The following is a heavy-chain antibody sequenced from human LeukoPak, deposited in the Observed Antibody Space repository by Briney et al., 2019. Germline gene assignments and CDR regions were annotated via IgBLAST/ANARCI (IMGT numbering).Heavy chain of an antibody. CDR2: ISAYNGNT. V-gene: IGHV1-18*01. D-gene: IGHD2-15*01. CDR1: GYTFTSYG. CDR3: ARSYCSGGSCSDDFDY. J-gene: IGHJ4*02. Sequence: ASVKVSCKASGYTFTSYGISWVRQAPGQGLEWMGWISAYNGNTNYAQKLQGRVTMTTDTSTSTAYMELRSLRSDDTAVYYCARSYCSGGSCSDDFDYWGQGTLVTVSS.